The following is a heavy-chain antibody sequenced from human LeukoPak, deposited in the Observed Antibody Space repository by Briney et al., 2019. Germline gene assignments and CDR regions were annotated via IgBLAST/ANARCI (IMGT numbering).Heavy chain of an antibody. V-gene: IGHV3-23*01. J-gene: IGHJ1*01. D-gene: IGHD5-24*01. Sequence: PGGSLRLSCAASGFTFSSYAMSWVRQAPGKGLEWVSAISGSGGSTYYADSVKGRFTISRDNSKNTLYLQMNSLRAEDTAVYYCAKDPKNREMATMAEYFQHWGQGTLVTVSS. CDR1: GFTFSSYA. CDR2: ISGSGGST. CDR3: AKDPKNREMATMAEYFQH.